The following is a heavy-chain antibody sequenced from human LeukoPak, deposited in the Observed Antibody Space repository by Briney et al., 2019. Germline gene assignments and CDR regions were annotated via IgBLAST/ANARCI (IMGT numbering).Heavy chain of an antibody. CDR2: INPNSGGT. J-gene: IGHJ5*02. Sequence: GASVKVSCKASGYTFTGYYMHWVRQAPGQGLEWMGWINPNSGGTNYAQKFQGRVTMTRDTSISTAYMELSSLRSEDTAVYYCARGCLVPAAGYNWFDPWGQGTLVTVSS. CDR1: GYTFTGYY. V-gene: IGHV1-2*02. CDR3: ARGCLVPAAGYNWFDP. D-gene: IGHD6-13*01.